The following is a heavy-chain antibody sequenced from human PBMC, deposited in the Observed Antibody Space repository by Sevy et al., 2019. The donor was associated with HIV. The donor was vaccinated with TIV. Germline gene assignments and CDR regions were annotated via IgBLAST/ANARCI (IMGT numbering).Heavy chain of an antibody. D-gene: IGHD2-21*02. V-gene: IGHV4-39*01. CDR1: GGSISSGTYY. Sequence: SETLSLTCTVSGGSISSGTYYWGWIRQPPGKGLEWIGTIYYGGTSYYNPSLKSRVTISVDTSKNQFSLNLRSVTAAETAVFYCARGGGNSEWGYYFDFWGQGTLVTVSS. CDR2: IYYGGTS. J-gene: IGHJ4*02. CDR3: ARGGGNSEWGYYFDF.